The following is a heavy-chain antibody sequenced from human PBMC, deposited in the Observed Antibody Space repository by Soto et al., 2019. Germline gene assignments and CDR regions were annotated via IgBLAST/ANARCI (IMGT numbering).Heavy chain of an antibody. CDR3: ARGTLIGSSTRNWFDP. V-gene: IGHV4-4*02. Sequence: QVHLEESGPGLVRPSGNLSLTCTVSGVPISSYDWWTWVRQTPGKGMEWIGEIYHNGRTNYNTSLKSRVSLSIDKSKNPVSLNLQSLTAADTAVYYCARGTLIGSSTRNWFDPLGQGAQVTVSS. CDR1: GVPISSYDW. D-gene: IGHD3-10*01. CDR2: IYHNGRT. J-gene: IGHJ5*02.